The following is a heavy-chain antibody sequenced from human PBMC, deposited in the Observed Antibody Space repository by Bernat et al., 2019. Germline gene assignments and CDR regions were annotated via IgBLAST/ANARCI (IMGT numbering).Heavy chain of an antibody. CDR3: AKFDSSGWYRVIQGDGFDI. J-gene: IGHJ3*02. CDR2: ISDGSITT. D-gene: IGHD6-19*01. Sequence: EVQLLESGGGLVQPGGSLRVSCAASGFTFSSYAMTWVPQAPGKGLEWVSTISDGSITTYYAESVKGRFTITRDNSKNTLYLQMNSLRAEDTAVYYCAKFDSSGWYRVIQGDGFDIWGQGTMVTVSS. V-gene: IGHV3-23*01. CDR1: GFTFSSYA.